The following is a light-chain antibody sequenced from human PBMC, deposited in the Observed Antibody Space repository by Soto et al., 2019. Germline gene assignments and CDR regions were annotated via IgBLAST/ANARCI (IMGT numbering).Light chain of an antibody. Sequence: QSALTQPPSASGSPGQSVTISCTGTSSDIGGYNYVSWYQQHPGKAPKLIIYEVSKRPSGVPDRFSGSKSGNTASLTVSGLQGEDEADYYCSSYAGTNGYVFGAGTKLTVL. V-gene: IGLV2-8*01. CDR2: EVS. J-gene: IGLJ1*01. CDR3: SSYAGTNGYV. CDR1: SSDIGGYNY.